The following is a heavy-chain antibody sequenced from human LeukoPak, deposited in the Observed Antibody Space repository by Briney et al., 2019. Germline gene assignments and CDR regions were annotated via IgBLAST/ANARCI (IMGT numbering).Heavy chain of an antibody. Sequence: ASVKVSCKASGYTFTSYAMHWVRQAPGQRLEWMGWVNAGNGNTKYSQKFQGRVTITRDTSASTAYMELSSLRSEDTAVYYYARGHYGGWFDPWGQGTLVTVSS. J-gene: IGHJ5*02. CDR2: VNAGNGNT. CDR1: GYTFTSYA. CDR3: ARGHYGGWFDP. D-gene: IGHD4-23*01. V-gene: IGHV1-3*01.